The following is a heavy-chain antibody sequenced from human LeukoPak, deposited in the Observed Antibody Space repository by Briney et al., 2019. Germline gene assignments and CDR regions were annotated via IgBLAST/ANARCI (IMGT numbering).Heavy chain of an antibody. CDR1: GGSISSYY. CDR3: ARGFLRSGLLSAYAFDI. J-gene: IGHJ3*02. D-gene: IGHD2-15*01. CDR2: IYYSGST. Sequence: SETLSLTCPVSGGSISSYYWSWIRQPPGKGREGIGYIYYSGSTNYNPSLKSRVTISVDTSKNHFSLKLSSVTAADTAVYYCARGFLRSGLLSAYAFDIWGQGTMVTVSS. V-gene: IGHV4-59*01.